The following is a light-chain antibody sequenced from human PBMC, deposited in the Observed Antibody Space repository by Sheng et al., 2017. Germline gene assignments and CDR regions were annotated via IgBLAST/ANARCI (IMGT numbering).Light chain of an antibody. Sequence: QSALTQPRSVSGSPGQSVTISCTGTSSDVGGYNYVSWYQQHPGKAPKLMIFDVSKRPSGVPDRFSGSKSGYTASLTLSGLQAEDEADYYCCSYAGSYTFSVFGTGTKVTV. CDR3: CSYAGSYTFSV. CDR2: DVS. J-gene: IGLJ1*01. V-gene: IGLV2-11*01. CDR1: SSDVGGYNY.